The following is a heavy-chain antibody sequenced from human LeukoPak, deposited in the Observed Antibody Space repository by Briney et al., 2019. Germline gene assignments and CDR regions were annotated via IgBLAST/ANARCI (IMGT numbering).Heavy chain of an antibody. V-gene: IGHV3-49*03. CDR1: GFTFGDYA. Sequence: GGSLRLSCTASGFTFGDYAMSWFRQAPGKGLEWVGFIRSKAYGGTTEYAASVKGRFTISRDDSKGIAYLQMNSLKTEDTAVYYCTRYYDFWSGDTGNDYWGQGTLVTVSS. J-gene: IGHJ4*02. D-gene: IGHD3-3*01. CDR2: IRSKAYGGTT. CDR3: TRYYDFWSGDTGNDY.